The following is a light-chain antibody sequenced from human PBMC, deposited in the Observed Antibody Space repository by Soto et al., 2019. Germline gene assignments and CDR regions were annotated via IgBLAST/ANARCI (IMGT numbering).Light chain of an antibody. CDR1: NIGGKS. CDR2: DDS. J-gene: IGLJ1*01. V-gene: IGLV3-21*02. Sequence: SYEPTQPPSVSVAPGQTARITCGGNNIGGKSVHWYQQKPGQAPVLVVYDDSDRPSGIPDRFSGSNSGDTATLTIRRVEAGDEADYYCHVWDSSSDHYVFGTGTKV. CDR3: HVWDSSSDHYV.